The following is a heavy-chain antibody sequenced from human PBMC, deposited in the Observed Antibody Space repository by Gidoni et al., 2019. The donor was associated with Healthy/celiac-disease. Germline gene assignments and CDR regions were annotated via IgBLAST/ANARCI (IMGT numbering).Heavy chain of an antibody. CDR2: INAGYGNT. CDR3: ARDRIQLWLDGYFDY. CDR1: GYTFTNYA. Sequence: QVQLVQSGAEVKKPGASVKVSCKASGYTFTNYAKHWVRQAPGQRLEWMGWINAGYGNTKYSQKFQGRVTITRDTSASTAYMELNSLRSEDTAVYYCARDRIQLWLDGYFDYWGQGTLVTVSS. D-gene: IGHD5-18*01. J-gene: IGHJ4*02. V-gene: IGHV1-3*01.